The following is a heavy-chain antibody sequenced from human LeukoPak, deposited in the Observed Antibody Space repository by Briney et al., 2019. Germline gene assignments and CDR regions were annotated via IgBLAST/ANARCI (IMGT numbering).Heavy chain of an antibody. CDR2: ISSSSSYI. J-gene: IGHJ5*02. CDR3: ARDPYSSGWFQFDP. Sequence: PGGSLRLSCAASGFTFSSYSMNWVRQAPGKGLEWVSSISSSSSYIYYADSVKGRFTTSRDNAKNSLYLQMNSLRAEDTAVYYCARDPYSSGWFQFDPWGQGTLVTVSS. CDR1: GFTFSSYS. D-gene: IGHD6-19*01. V-gene: IGHV3-21*01.